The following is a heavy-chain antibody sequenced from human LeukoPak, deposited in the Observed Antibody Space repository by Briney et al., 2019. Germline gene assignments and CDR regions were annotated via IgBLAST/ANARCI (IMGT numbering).Heavy chain of an antibody. J-gene: IGHJ4*02. CDR1: GFTFNSYS. D-gene: IGHD3-10*01. Sequence: GGSLRLSCAASGFTFNSYSMNWVRQAPGKGLEWVSSISGGSNYIYYADSVKGRFTISRDNAKNSLYLQMNSLRVEDTAVYYCARDSRGSGGYWGQGTLVTVSS. CDR2: ISGGSNYI. V-gene: IGHV3-21*01. CDR3: ARDSRGSGGY.